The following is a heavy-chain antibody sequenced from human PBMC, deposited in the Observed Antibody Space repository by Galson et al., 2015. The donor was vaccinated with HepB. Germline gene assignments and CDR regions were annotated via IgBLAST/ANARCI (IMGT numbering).Heavy chain of an antibody. V-gene: IGHV1-18*01. CDR3: ARDVDLALDY. CDR1: GYTFNKYG. CDR2: ISTKRGNT. Sequence: SVKVSCKASGYTFNKYGISWVRQAPGQGLEWMGWISTKRGNTKHAQNFQGRVTMTTETSTNTAYMELRSLRSADTAVYYCARDVDLALDYWGQGTLVTVSS. J-gene: IGHJ4*02.